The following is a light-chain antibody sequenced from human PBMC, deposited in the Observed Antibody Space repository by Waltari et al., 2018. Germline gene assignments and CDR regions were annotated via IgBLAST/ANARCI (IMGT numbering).Light chain of an antibody. CDR3: LQRTNWPPT. J-gene: IGKJ4*01. CDR2: GAS. Sequence: EIVLTQSPGTLSLSPGERATLSCRASQSVSNRLLTWYQQKPGQAPRLLIYGASSRAAGIPDRFSGSGSGTDFTLTISRLEPEDAAVYFCLQRTNWPPTFGGGTTVEIK. CDR1: QSVSNRL. V-gene: IGKV3D-20*02.